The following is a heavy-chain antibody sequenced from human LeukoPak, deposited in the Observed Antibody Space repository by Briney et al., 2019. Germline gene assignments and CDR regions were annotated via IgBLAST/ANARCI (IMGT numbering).Heavy chain of an antibody. V-gene: IGHV3-48*02. CDR1: GFTFSSYS. CDR3: ARDSYDSSGYYYVGVGGFDY. J-gene: IGHJ4*02. D-gene: IGHD3-22*01. Sequence: GGPLSLSFEASGFTFSSYSMNWVRQAPGKGLEWVSYIISSSSTIYYADSVKGRFTISRDNAKNSLYLQMNSLRDEDTAVYYCARDSYDSSGYYYVGVGGFDYWGQGTLVTVSS. CDR2: IISSSSTI.